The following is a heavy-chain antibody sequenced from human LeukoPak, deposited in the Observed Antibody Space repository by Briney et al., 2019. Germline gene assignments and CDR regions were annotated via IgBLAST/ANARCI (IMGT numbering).Heavy chain of an antibody. CDR1: GFTFSSYG. V-gene: IGHV3-30*02. CDR2: IRYDGSNK. Sequence: GGSLRLSCAASGFTFSSYGIHWVRQAPGKGLEWVAFIRYDGSNKYYADSVKGRFTISRDNSKNSLYLQMNSLRAEDTAVYYCARANCSGGSCYFRGPLYYYYYYMDVWGKGTTVTVSS. J-gene: IGHJ6*03. CDR3: ARANCSGGSCYFRGPLYYYYYYMDV. D-gene: IGHD2-15*01.